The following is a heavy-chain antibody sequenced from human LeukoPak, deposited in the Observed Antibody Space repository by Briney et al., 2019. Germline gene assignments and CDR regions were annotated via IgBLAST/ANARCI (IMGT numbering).Heavy chain of an antibody. Sequence: SETLSLTCTVSGGSISSYYWSWIRQPPGKGLEWIGYIYYSGSTNYNPSLKSRVTISVDTSKNQFSLKLSSVTAADTAVDYCARSSGGRSSSGGYYFDYWGQGTLVTVSS. J-gene: IGHJ4*02. CDR1: GGSISSYY. CDR2: IYYSGST. V-gene: IGHV4-59*08. D-gene: IGHD1-26*01. CDR3: ARSSGGRSSSGGYYFDY.